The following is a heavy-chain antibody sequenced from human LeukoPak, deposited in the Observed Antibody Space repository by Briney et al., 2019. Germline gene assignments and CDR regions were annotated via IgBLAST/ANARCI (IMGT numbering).Heavy chain of an antibody. J-gene: IGHJ4*02. CDR2: ISFHGSNK. V-gene: IGHV3-30*03. CDR3: GRDLAWGAFDY. D-gene: IGHD7-27*01. Sequence: PGGSLRLSCTASGFTFSTYGMHWVRQAPGKGLEWVAVISFHGSNKNYADSVKGRFTISRDNTKNTLCLQINSLRVEDTAVYYCGRDLAWGAFDYWGQGTLVTVSS. CDR1: GFTFSTYG.